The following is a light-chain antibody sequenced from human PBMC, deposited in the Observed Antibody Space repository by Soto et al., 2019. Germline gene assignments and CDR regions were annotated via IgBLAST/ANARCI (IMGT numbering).Light chain of an antibody. CDR1: SGSIANNY. V-gene: IGLV6-57*04. J-gene: IGLJ2*01. CDR3: QSYDSEFVV. CDR2: ENN. Sequence: NFMLTQPHSVSESPGQTLSISCTRSSGSIANNYVQWYQQRPGSAPTTVIYENNQRPSGVPDRFSGSTDGSSNSASLTISGLQTEDEADYSCQSYDSEFVVFGGGTKLTVL.